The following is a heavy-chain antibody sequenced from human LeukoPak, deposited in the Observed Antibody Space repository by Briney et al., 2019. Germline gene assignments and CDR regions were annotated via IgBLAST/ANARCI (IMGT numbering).Heavy chain of an antibody. CDR3: ARGAWSGYIDY. D-gene: IGHD3-3*01. J-gene: IGHJ4*02. V-gene: IGHV4-34*01. CDR2: INHSGST. Sequence: RASETLSLTCAVYGGSFSGYYWSWIRQPPGKGLEWIGEINHSGSTNYNPSLKSRVTISVDTSKNQFSLKLSSVTAADTAVYYCARGAWSGYIDYWGQGTLVTVSS. CDR1: GGSFSGYY.